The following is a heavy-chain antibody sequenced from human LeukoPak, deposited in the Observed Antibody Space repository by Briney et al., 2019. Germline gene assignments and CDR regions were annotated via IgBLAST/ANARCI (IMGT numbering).Heavy chain of an antibody. D-gene: IGHD1-7*01. Sequence: SETLSLTCTVSGGSISSYYWSWIRQPAGKGLEWIGRIYTSGSTNYNPSLKSRVTMSEDTSKNQFSLKLSSVTAADTAVYYCARDKTGTIGSNWFDPWGQGTLVTVSS. V-gene: IGHV4-4*07. CDR1: GGSISSYY. CDR2: IYTSGST. CDR3: ARDKTGTIGSNWFDP. J-gene: IGHJ5*02.